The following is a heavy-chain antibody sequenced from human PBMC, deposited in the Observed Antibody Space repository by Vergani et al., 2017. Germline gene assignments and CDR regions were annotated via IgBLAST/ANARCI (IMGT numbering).Heavy chain of an antibody. J-gene: IGHJ6*03. CDR1: GYTFTSYY. CDR3: ARVVARGFYYDYVDV. Sequence: QVQLVQSVAEVKKPGASVKVSCKASGYTFTSYYMHWVRQAPGQGLEWMGIINPSGGSTSFAQKCQGRVTMTRDTSTSTVYMELSSLRSEDTAVYYCARVVARGFYYDYVDVGGKRSSVTVSS. CDR2: INPSGGST. V-gene: IGHV1-46*01. D-gene: IGHD2-2*01.